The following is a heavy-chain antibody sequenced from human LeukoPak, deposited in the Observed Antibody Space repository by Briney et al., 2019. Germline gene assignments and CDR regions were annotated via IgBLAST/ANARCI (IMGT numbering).Heavy chain of an antibody. D-gene: IGHD6-13*01. J-gene: IGHJ5*02. CDR1: GGSISSYY. CDR3: ARDPAGLNWFDP. Sequence: PSETLSLTCTVSGGSISSYYWSWIRQPPGKGLEWIGCIYYSGSTNYNPSLKSRVTISVDTSKNQFSLKLSSVTAADTAVYYCARDPAGLNWFDPWGQGTLVTVSS. CDR2: IYYSGST. V-gene: IGHV4-59*01.